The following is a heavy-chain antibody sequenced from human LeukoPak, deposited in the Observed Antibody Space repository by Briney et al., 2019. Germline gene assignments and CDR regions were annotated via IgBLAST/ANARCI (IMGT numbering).Heavy chain of an antibody. Sequence: GGSLRLSCTASGFTFCDYLMSWFRQAPGKGLEWIGFISGGTTEYAASVRGRFTISRDDSTSIAYLQMNSLTTEDTAVYYCSRGSGWLSVYWGQGTLVTVSS. CDR3: SRGSGWLSVY. CDR1: GFTFCDYL. D-gene: IGHD6-19*01. J-gene: IGHJ4*02. V-gene: IGHV3-49*03. CDR2: ISGGTT.